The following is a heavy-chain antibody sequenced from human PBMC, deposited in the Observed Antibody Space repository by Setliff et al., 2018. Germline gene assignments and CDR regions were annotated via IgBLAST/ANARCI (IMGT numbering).Heavy chain of an antibody. Sequence: ASVKVSCKASGYTFTSYDINWVRQATGQGLEWVGWISVYNGKTKYAQKFQGRVTMTTDTSTRTAYMEVTSLRSDDTAVYYCATEKFPGDWGDYWGQGTLVTVSS. J-gene: IGHJ4*02. CDR2: ISVYNGKT. V-gene: IGHV1-18*01. CDR3: ATEKFPGDWGDY. D-gene: IGHD2-21*01. CDR1: GYTFTSYD.